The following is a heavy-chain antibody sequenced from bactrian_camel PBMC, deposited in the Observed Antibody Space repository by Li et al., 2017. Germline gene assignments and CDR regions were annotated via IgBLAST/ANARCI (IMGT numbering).Heavy chain of an antibody. CDR2: ISRNGVT. D-gene: IGHD6*01. V-gene: IGHV3S63*01. CDR1: PVTFDDPQ. CDR3: AAGQCKRDFWYPSRASVYDY. J-gene: IGHJ4*01. Sequence: HVQLVESGGGSVQAGGSLRLSCPIVPVTFDDPQMGWYRQDQGPGNECELLSSISRNGVTYYADSVKGRFTISQDNAKVYLQMNSLKPEDTAMYYCAAGQCKRDFWYPSRASVYDYWGQGTQVNVS.